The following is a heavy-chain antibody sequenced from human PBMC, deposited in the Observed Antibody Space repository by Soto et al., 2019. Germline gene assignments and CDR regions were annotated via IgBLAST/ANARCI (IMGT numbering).Heavy chain of an antibody. Sequence: PVGSLRLSCPASGFTFSNYGIHWVRQAPGKGLEWVAVISYDGINKYYADSVKGRFTISRDNSNNTAYLEMNSLRPEDTAVYYCAKDRGLSFSFYGLDVWGQGTPVTVSS. V-gene: IGHV3-30*18. D-gene: IGHD3-16*02. J-gene: IGHJ6*02. CDR2: ISYDGINK. CDR3: AKDRGLSFSFYGLDV. CDR1: GFTFSNYG.